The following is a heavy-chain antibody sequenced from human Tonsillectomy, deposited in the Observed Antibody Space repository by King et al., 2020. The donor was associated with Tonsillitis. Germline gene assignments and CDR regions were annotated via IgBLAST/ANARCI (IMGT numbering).Heavy chain of an antibody. CDR1: GYSFTSYW. D-gene: IGHD3-10*01. J-gene: IGHJ6*02. V-gene: IGHV5-51*01. CDR2: IYPGDSDT. Sequence: QLVQSGAEVKKPGESLKISCKGSGYSFTSYWIGWVRQMPGKGLEWMGIIYPGDSDTRYSPSFQGQVTISADKSISTAYLQWSSLKASDTAMYYCATPYYYGSGSYYNGDYGMDVWGQGTTVTVSS. CDR3: ATPYYYGSGSYYNGDYGMDV.